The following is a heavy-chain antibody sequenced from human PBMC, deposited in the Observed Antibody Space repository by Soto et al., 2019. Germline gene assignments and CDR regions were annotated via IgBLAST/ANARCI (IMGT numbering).Heavy chain of an antibody. D-gene: IGHD2-15*01. CDR3: AREVYCSGGSCYEFFLGLSYYFDY. Sequence: PSQTLSLTCAISGDGVSSNSAAWNWIRQSPSRGLEWLGRTYYRSKWYNDYAVSVKSRITINPDTSKNQFSLQLNSVTPEDTAVYYCAREVYCSGGSCYEFFLGLSYYFDYWGQGTLVTVSS. CDR2: TYYRSKWYN. V-gene: IGHV6-1*01. J-gene: IGHJ4*02. CDR1: GDGVSSNSAA.